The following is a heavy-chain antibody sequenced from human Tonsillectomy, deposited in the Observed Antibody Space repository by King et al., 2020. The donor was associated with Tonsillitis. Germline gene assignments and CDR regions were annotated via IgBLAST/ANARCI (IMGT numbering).Heavy chain of an antibody. V-gene: IGHV3-53*01. Sequence: VQLVESGGGLIQPGGSLRLSCAASGFTVSSNYMSWVRQAPGKGLEWVSVIYSGGSTYYADSVKGRLTISRDNSKNTLDLQMNSLRAEDTDVYYCARGTPIPYYYDSSGHAFDIWGQGTMVTVSS. J-gene: IGHJ3*02. CDR2: IYSGGST. CDR3: ARGTPIPYYYDSSGHAFDI. CDR1: GFTVSSNY. D-gene: IGHD3-22*01.